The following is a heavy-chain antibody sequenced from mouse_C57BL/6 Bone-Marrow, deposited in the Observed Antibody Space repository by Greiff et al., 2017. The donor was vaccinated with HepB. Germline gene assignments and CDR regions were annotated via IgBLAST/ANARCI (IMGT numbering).Heavy chain of an antibody. D-gene: IGHD1-1*01. Sequence: EVKLMESGGGLVKPGGSLKLSCAASGFTFSSYTMSWVRQTPEKRLEWVATISGGGGNTYYPDSVKGRFTISRDNAKNTLYLQRSSLRSEDTALYYCARSLITTVRVWYFDVWGTGTTVTVSS. V-gene: IGHV5-9*01. CDR2: ISGGGGNT. CDR1: GFTFSSYT. J-gene: IGHJ1*03. CDR3: ARSLITTVRVWYFDV.